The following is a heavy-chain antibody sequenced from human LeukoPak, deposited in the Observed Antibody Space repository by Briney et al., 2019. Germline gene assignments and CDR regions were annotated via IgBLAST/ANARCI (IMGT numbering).Heavy chain of an antibody. V-gene: IGHV4-39*01. J-gene: IGHJ4*02. Sequence: SETLSLTCTVSGGSIRSSYYYWGWIRQPPGKGLEWIGSIYDSGSTYYNPSLKSRVTISVDTSKNQFSLKLNSVTAADTAVYYCARYQLQTGYGDWAFDYWGQGTLVTVSS. CDR1: GGSIRSSYYY. CDR2: IYDSGST. D-gene: IGHD4-17*01. CDR3: ARYQLQTGYGDWAFDY.